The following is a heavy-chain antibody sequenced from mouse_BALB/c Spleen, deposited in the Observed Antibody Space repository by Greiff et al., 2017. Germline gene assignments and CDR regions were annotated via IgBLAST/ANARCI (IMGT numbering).Heavy chain of an antibody. V-gene: IGHV1S81*02. Sequence: QVQLQQSGAELVKPGASVKLSCKASGYTFTSYWMHWVKQRPGQGLEWIGEINPSNGRTNYNEKFKSKATLTVDKSSSTAYMQLSSLTSEDSAVYYCARGDYYGSSSFAYWGQGTLVTVSA. CDR1: GYTFTSYW. D-gene: IGHD1-1*01. CDR3: ARGDYYGSSSFAY. CDR2: INPSNGRT. J-gene: IGHJ3*01.